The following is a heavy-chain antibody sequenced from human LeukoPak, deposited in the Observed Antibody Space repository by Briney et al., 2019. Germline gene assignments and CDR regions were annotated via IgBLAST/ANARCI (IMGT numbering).Heavy chain of an antibody. CDR2: IYYSGST. Sequence: SETLSLTCTVSGGSNSSYYWSWIRQPPGKGLEWIGYIYYSGSTNYNPSLKSRVTISVDTSKNQFSLKLSSVTAADTAVYYCARSAAIIPDYWGQGTLVTVSS. D-gene: IGHD2-2*02. J-gene: IGHJ4*02. V-gene: IGHV4-59*01. CDR1: GGSNSSYY. CDR3: ARSAAIIPDY.